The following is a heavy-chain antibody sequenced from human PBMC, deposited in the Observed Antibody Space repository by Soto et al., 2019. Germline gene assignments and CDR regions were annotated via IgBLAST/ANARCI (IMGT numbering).Heavy chain of an antibody. Sequence: PSETLSLTCTVSGGSISSYYWSWIRQPPGKGLEWIGYIYYSGSTNYNPSLTSRVTISEDTSKSQFSLKVNSMTAADTAVYYCARYRREAVAGYTLDNWGQGILVTVSS. J-gene: IGHJ4*02. V-gene: IGHV4-59*01. CDR1: GGSISSYY. D-gene: IGHD6-13*01. CDR2: IYYSGST. CDR3: ARYRREAVAGYTLDN.